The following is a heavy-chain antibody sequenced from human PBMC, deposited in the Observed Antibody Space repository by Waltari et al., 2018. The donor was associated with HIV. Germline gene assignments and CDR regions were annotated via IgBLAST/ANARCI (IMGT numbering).Heavy chain of an antibody. J-gene: IGHJ3*02. CDR2: IYTSGHT. Sequence: QVQLQESGPGLVKPSQTLSLTCTVSGGSISSGSYYWSWIRQPAGKGLEWIGRIYTSGHTTYNPSLKGRVTISVDTSKNQFSLTLSSVTAADTAVYYCVRSSPADYYDSSGYSENPSAFDIWGQGTMVTVSS. D-gene: IGHD3-22*01. V-gene: IGHV4-61*02. CDR3: VRSSPADYYDSSGYSENPSAFDI. CDR1: GGSISSGSYY.